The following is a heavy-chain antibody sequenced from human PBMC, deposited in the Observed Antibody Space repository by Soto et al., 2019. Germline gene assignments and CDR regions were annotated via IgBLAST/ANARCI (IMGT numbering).Heavy chain of an antibody. CDR1: GFSLTTSGVS. CDR3: ARIERYSTYEYFDF. J-gene: IGHJ4*02. V-gene: IGHV2-5*01. Sequence: SGPTLVNPTQTLTLTCTLSGFSLTTSGVSVGWIRQPPGKALEWLALIYWNDDKSYTPSLKSRLTISRDTFRSQVVLTMTNVDPVDTATYFCARIERYSTYEYFDFWGQGTLVTVSS. CDR2: IYWNDDK. D-gene: IGHD5-12*01.